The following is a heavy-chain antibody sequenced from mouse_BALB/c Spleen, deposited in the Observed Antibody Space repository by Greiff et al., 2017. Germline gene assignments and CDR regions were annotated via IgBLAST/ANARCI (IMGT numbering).Heavy chain of an antibody. CDR3: ARGSSGPWFAY. J-gene: IGHJ3*01. CDR1: GFTFSSYA. CDR2: ISSGGST. Sequence: EVQLQESGGGLVKPGGSLKLSCAASGFTFSSYAMSWVRQTPEKRLEWVASISSGGSTYYPDSVKGRFTISRDNARNILYLQMSSLRAEDTAMYYCARGSSGPWFAYWGQGTLVTVSA. V-gene: IGHV5-6-5*01. D-gene: IGHD1-1*01.